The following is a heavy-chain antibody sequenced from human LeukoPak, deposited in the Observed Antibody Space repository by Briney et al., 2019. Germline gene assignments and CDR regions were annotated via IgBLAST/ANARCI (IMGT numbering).Heavy chain of an antibody. CDR3: ATRPGGSTWHGVFDF. J-gene: IGHJ4*02. D-gene: IGHD6-13*01. CDR1: GVSMRNHY. V-gene: IGHV4-59*11. CDR2: IYDSETT. Sequence: SETLSLTCTVSGVSMRNHYWSWIRQPPGKGLEWIGYIYDSETTNYNPSFKSRVTMSLDTSKNQFSLKLSSVTAADTALYYCATRPGGSTWHGVFDFWSRGTLVTASS.